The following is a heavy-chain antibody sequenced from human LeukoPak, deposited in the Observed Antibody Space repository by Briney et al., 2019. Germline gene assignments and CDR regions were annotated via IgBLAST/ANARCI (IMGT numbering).Heavy chain of an antibody. CDR3: AGAPAGSLEWLSPFDY. CDR1: GGSISSASYY. D-gene: IGHD3-3*01. V-gene: IGHV4-61*02. CDR2: IYASGSP. Sequence: SETLSLTCTVSGGSISSASYYWSWIRQPAGKRLERLGRIYASGSPHYNPSLKYRVTITTDTYKNQLSLKLTSVTAADTAVYYCAGAPAGSLEWLSPFDYWGQGTLVTVSS. J-gene: IGHJ4*02.